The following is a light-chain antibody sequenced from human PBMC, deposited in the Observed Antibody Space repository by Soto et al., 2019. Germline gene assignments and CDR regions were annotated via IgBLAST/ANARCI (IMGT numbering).Light chain of an antibody. Sequence: QSVLTQSPSASASLGASVKLTCTLSSGHSSYAIAWHQQQSEKGPRYLMKLNSDGSHSKGDGIPDRFSGSSSGAERYLTISSLHSEDEADYYCQTWGTGPLVFGGGTKVTVL. V-gene: IGLV4-69*01. CDR3: QTWGTGPLV. CDR2: LNSDGSH. CDR1: SGHSSYA. J-gene: IGLJ2*01.